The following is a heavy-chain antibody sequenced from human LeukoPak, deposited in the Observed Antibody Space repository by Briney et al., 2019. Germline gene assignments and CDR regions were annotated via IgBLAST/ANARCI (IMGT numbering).Heavy chain of an antibody. J-gene: IGHJ6*02. CDR1: GYTFTSYG. V-gene: IGHV1-18*01. Sequence: ASVKVSCKASGYTFTSYGICWVRQAPGQGLEGMGWIGAYNGNTNYAQKLQGRVTMTTDTSTSTAYMELRSLRSDDTAVYYCARPTFRLWSSAYYYGMDVWGQGTTVTVSS. CDR2: IGAYNGNT. CDR3: ARPTFRLWSSAYYYGMDV. D-gene: IGHD2/OR15-2a*01.